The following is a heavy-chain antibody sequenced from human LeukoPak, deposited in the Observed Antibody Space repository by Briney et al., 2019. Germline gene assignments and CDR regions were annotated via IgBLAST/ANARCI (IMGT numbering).Heavy chain of an antibody. J-gene: IGHJ4*02. CDR2: IYFSGST. CDR1: GGSNSTSNYY. D-gene: IGHD4-23*01. V-gene: IGHV4-39*01. Sequence: SETLSLTCTVSGGSNSTSNYYWAWIRQPPGKGLEWIGSIYFSGSTYYNPSLKSRVSMSVDTSNNQFSLKVTSVTAADTAVYYCASDYGADSGYWGQGTLVTVSS. CDR3: ASDYGADSGY.